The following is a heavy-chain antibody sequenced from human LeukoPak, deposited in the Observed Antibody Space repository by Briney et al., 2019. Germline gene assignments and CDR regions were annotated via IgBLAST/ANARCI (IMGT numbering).Heavy chain of an antibody. J-gene: IGHJ4*02. D-gene: IGHD6-19*01. CDR2: IYYSGST. Sequence: PSETLSLTCTVSGGSISSYYWSWIRQPPGEGLEWIGYIYYSGSTNYNPSLKSRVTISVDTSKNQFSLKLSSVTAADTAVYYCARVGVAYSSGWYPSKWGQGTLVTVSS. CDR3: ARVGVAYSSGWYPSK. V-gene: IGHV4-59*01. CDR1: GGSISSYY.